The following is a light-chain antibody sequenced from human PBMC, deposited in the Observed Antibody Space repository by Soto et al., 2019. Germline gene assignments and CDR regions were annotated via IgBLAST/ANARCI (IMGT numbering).Light chain of an antibody. CDR1: GSNIGAGYD. Sequence: QSVLTQPPSVSGAPGQRVTISCTGSGSNIGAGYDVHWYRQLPGSAPKLLIYGHSDRPSGVPDRFSGSTSGTSASLAITGLLAEDEADYYCQSYDFDSNGSTVFGGGTKLTVL. CDR2: GHS. J-gene: IGLJ2*01. CDR3: QSYDFDSNGSTV. V-gene: IGLV1-40*01.